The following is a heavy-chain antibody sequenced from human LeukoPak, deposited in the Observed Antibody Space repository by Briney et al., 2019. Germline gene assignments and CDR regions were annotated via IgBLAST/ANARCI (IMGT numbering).Heavy chain of an antibody. CDR2: ARYDGTNT. CDR1: KFTFSSYG. V-gene: IGHV3-30*02. J-gene: IGHJ4*02. Sequence: GGSLRLSCAASKFTFSSYGMHWVRQAPGKGLEWVAFARYDGTNTYYADSVKGRFIISRDNSKNTLYLQMDSLRAEDTAVYYCTKGRHDSSGYSDYWGQGTLVTVSS. CDR3: TKGRHDSSGYSDY. D-gene: IGHD3-22*01.